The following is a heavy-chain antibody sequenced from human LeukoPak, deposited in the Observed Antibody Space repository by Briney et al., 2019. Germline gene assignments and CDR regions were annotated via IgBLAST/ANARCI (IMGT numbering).Heavy chain of an antibody. CDR2: ISTSGST. CDR1: GASISSSGYF. V-gene: IGHV4-61*02. D-gene: IGHD3-3*01. Sequence: SETLSLTCSVSGASISSSGYFWTWIRQPAEKGLEWIGRISTSGSTTYNPSLESRVTMSLEKSKNQFSLRLTSVTAADTAVYFCAETFLITGWAGGVYSLGPGTLVAVSS. CDR3: AETFLITGWAGGVYS. J-gene: IGHJ4*02.